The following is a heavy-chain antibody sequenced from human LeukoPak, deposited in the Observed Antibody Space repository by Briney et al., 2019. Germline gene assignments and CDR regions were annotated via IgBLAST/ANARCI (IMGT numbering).Heavy chain of an antibody. D-gene: IGHD6-19*01. CDR2: ISSSSSYI. V-gene: IGHV3-21*01. J-gene: IGHJ4*02. CDR1: GFAFSTYS. Sequence: GGSLRLSCAASGFAFSTYSMIWVRQAPGKGLEWVSSISSSSSYILYADSVKGRFTISRDNAKNSLYLQMNSLRAEDTAVYYCARVGAGSSGWLSQFDSWGQGTLVTVSS. CDR3: ARVGAGSSGWLSQFDS.